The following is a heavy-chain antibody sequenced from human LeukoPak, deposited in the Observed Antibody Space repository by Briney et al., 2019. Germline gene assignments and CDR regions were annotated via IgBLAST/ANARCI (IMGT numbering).Heavy chain of an antibody. Sequence: ASVKVSCKASGGTFSSYAVSWVRQAPGQGLEWMGRIIPILGIANYAQKFQGRVTMTRDTSTSTVYMELSSLRSEDTAVYYCARGRAAGPFDYWGQGTLVTVSS. CDR2: IIPILGIA. V-gene: IGHV1-69*04. CDR3: ARGRAAGPFDY. D-gene: IGHD6-13*01. J-gene: IGHJ4*02. CDR1: GGTFSSYA.